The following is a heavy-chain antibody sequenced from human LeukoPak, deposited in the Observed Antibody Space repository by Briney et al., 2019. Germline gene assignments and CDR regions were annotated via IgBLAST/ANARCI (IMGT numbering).Heavy chain of an antibody. CDR3: AHTSSGYYYDSY. Sequence: SGPTLAHPTPPLTLTCTFSGYLLRTSGVGVGWIRQPPGKALEWLGLNYWDDDKSYSPSLKSRLTNTKDTSKNQVVLTMTDMDPVDTATYYCAHTSSGYYYDSYWGQRTLVTVSS. D-gene: IGHD3-22*01. J-gene: IGHJ4*02. V-gene: IGHV2-5*02. CDR1: GYLLRTSGVG. CDR2: NYWDDDK.